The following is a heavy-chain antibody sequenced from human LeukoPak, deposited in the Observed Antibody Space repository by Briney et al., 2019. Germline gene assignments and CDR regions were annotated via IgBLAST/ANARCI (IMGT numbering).Heavy chain of an antibody. CDR3: ARDKEGSYYGSGNSWFDP. CDR2: FYYTGST. V-gene: IGHV4-39*02. Sequence: SETLSLTCTVSGGSISSNGYYWGWIRQPPGKGLEWIGSFYYTGSTFYSPSLKSRVTISVDTSKNQFSLKLSSVTAADTAVYYCARDKEGSYYGSGNSWFDPWGQGTLVTVSS. D-gene: IGHD3-10*01. J-gene: IGHJ5*02. CDR1: GGSISSNGYY.